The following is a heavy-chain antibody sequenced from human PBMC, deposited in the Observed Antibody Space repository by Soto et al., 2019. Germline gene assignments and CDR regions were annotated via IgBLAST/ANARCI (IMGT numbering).Heavy chain of an antibody. CDR3: ARLRIATNNYKWFDP. CDR1: GAALNGGNYY. D-gene: IGHD2-21*01. V-gene: IGHV4-31*03. J-gene: IGHJ5*02. Sequence: SETLSLTCSVSGAALNGGNYYWSWIRQVPGKGLGWIGHVYVTGAVDYNPSLRDRITISQDTSERQFSLNLRLVTAADTAVYYCARLRIATNNYKWFDPWGQGTLVTVSS. CDR2: VYVTGAV.